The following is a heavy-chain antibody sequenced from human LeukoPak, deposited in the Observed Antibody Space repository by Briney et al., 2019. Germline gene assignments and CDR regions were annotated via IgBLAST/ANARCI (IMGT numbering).Heavy chain of an antibody. Sequence: ASVKVSCKASGYTFTSYAMHWVRQAPGQRLEWMGWINAGNGNTKYSQKFQGRVTITRDTSASTAYMELSSLTSEDTAVYYCARDHYGDVTHGGGSCYSEYYFDYWGQGTLVTVSS. D-gene: IGHD2-15*01. V-gene: IGHV1-3*01. CDR1: GYTFTSYA. CDR2: INAGNGNT. CDR3: ARDHYGDVTHGGGSCYSEYYFDY. J-gene: IGHJ4*02.